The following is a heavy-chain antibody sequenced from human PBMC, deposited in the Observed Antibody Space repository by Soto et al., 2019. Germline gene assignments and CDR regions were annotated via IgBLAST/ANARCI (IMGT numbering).Heavy chain of an antibody. J-gene: IGHJ1*01. V-gene: IGHV4-61*01. CDR3: AKHGYYEYFQY. CDR2: IYHSGST. D-gene: IGHD5-18*01. Sequence: SETLSLTCTVSGGFVSSGSDYWSWIRQPPGKGLEWIAYIYHSGSTNYNPSLKSRVTISVDTSKNQFSLNLRSVTAADTAVYYCAKHGYYEYFQYWGQGTLVTVSS. CDR1: GGFVSSGSDY.